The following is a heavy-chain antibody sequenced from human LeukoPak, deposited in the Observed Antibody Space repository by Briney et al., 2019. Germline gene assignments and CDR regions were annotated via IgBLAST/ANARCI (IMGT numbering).Heavy chain of an antibody. CDR1: GYTFTSYD. CDR3: ARGQGSSWYGYYYYMDV. J-gene: IGHJ6*03. V-gene: IGHV1-8*01. CDR2: MNPNSGNT. D-gene: IGHD6-13*01. Sequence: GASVKVSCKASGYTFTSYDINWVRQATGQGLEWMGWMNPNSGNTGYAQKLQGRVTMTRNTSISTAYMELSSLRSEDTAVYYCARGQGSSWYGYYYYMDVWGKGTTVTVSS.